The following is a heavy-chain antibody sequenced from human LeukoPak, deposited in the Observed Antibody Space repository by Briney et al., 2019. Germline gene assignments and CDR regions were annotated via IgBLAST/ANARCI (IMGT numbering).Heavy chain of an antibody. CDR1: GGTFSSYA. V-gene: IGHV1-69*01. CDR3: ARSGDSTFVGREAFDI. CDR2: IIPIFGTA. Sequence: SVKVSCKASGGTFSSYAISWVRQATGQGLEWMGGIIPIFGTANYAQKFQGRVTITADESTSTAYMELSSLRSEDTAVYYCARSGDSTFVGREAFDIWGQGTMVTVSS. J-gene: IGHJ3*02. D-gene: IGHD5-24*01.